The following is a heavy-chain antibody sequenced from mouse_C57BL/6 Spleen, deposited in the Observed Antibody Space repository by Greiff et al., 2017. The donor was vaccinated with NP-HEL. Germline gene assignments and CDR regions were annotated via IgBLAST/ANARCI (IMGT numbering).Heavy chain of an antibody. J-gene: IGHJ4*01. V-gene: IGHV1-15*01. Sequence: QVQLQQSGAELVRPGASVTLSCKASGYTFTDYEMHWVKQTPVHGLEWIGAIDPETGGTAYNQKFKGKAILTADKSSSTAYMELRSLTSEDSAVYYCTRGLISYGNYAMDYWGQGTSVTVSS. CDR2: IDPETGGT. CDR1: GYTFTDYE. D-gene: IGHD1-1*01. CDR3: TRGLISYGNYAMDY.